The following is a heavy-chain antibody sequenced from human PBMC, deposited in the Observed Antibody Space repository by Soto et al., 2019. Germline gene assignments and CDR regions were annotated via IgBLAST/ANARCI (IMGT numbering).Heavy chain of an antibody. CDR1: GFTFSTYG. Sequence: EVQLLESGGTVVQPGGSLRLSCAASGFTFSTYGVSWVRQAPGKGLEWVSSISGSGYNTFYADSVKGRFTTSRDNSNNTVHLLMNNLRADDTALYYCVKQLLSLIVVADAFDIWGQGTMVTVSS. D-gene: IGHD3-22*01. J-gene: IGHJ3*02. V-gene: IGHV3-23*01. CDR3: VKQLLSLIVVADAFDI. CDR2: ISGSGYNT.